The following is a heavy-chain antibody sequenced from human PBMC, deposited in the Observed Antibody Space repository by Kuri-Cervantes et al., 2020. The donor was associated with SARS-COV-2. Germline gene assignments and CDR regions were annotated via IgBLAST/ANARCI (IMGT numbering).Heavy chain of an antibody. CDR2: IYSGGST. Sequence: GESLKISCAASGFTFSSYAMHWVRQAPGKGLEWVSVIYSGGSTYYADSVKGRFTISRDNSKNTLYLQMNSLRAEDTAVYYCAKEWVENDFGVAFDIWGQGTMVTVSS. D-gene: IGHD4-17*01. J-gene: IGHJ3*02. V-gene: IGHV3-NL1*01. CDR3: AKEWVENDFGVAFDI. CDR1: GFTFSSYA.